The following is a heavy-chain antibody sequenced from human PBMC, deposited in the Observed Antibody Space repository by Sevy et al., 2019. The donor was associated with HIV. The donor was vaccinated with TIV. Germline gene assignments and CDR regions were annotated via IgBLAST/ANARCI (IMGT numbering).Heavy chain of an antibody. CDR1: GFTFDDYA. J-gene: IGHJ4*02. CDR2: ITRNSYEAYGGTN. Sequence: GGSLRLSCTTSGFTFDDYAMSWFRQAPGKGLEWVSFITRNSYEAYGGTNDYAVSVKGRFIISRDDSKSIAYLQMNSLQTEDTAVYYCTRGLATADTPEYYFDYWGQGTLVTVSS. CDR3: TRGLATADTPEYYFDY. V-gene: IGHV3-49*03. D-gene: IGHD5-12*01.